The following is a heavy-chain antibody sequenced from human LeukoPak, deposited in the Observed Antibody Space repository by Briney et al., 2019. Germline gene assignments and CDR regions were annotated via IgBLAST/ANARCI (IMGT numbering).Heavy chain of an antibody. D-gene: IGHD3-22*01. CDR2: IYYSGST. Sequence: SETLSLTCTVSGGSIYSYYWSWIRQPPGKGLEWIGYIYYSGSTNYNPSLKSRVTISVDTSKNQFSLKLSSVTAADTAVYYCAREFREYYYDSRPSFDRYFDLWGRGTLVTVSS. V-gene: IGHV4-59*01. CDR3: AREFREYYYDSRPSFDRYFDL. J-gene: IGHJ2*01. CDR1: GGSIYSYY.